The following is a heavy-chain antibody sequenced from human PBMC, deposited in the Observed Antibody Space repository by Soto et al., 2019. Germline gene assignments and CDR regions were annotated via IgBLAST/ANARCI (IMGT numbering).Heavy chain of an antibody. V-gene: IGHV3-48*02. CDR1: GFIFRRYA. J-gene: IGHJ5*02. Sequence: GGSLILSCAASGFIFRRYAMLGVRQAPGKGLEWISYISMSGTTMFYADSVRGRFTISRDNAQKSLFLEMNSLRDDDTAIYFCARDAIGDATNWFDPWGQGTLVTVSS. CDR3: ARDAIGDATNWFDP. D-gene: IGHD3-10*01. CDR2: ISMSGTTM.